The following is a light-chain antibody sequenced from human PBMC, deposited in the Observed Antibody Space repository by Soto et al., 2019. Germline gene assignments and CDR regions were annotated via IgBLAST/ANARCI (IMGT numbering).Light chain of an antibody. Sequence: EIVLTQSPATLSLSPGENATLSCRTSQSVRSHLAWYQQTPGQAPRLPIYDVSNRATGIPARFSGTGSGTEFTLTISGLEPEDFAVYYCQQRSNGLTFGGGTKVEIK. J-gene: IGKJ4*01. V-gene: IGKV3-11*01. CDR3: QQRSNGLT. CDR2: DVS. CDR1: QSVRSH.